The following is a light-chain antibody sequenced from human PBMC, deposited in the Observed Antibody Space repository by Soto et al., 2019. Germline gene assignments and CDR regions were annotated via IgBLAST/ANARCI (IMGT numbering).Light chain of an antibody. J-gene: IGKJ4*01. CDR1: QGISNS. Sequence: DIQMTQSPSSLSASVGDTITITCRASQGISNSLNWYQLKPGEAPKLLIYDASNLAAGVPSRFSGGGSGTHFTFTVSSLQTEDIATYYCQRYYNAPFTFGGGTKVDIK. V-gene: IGKV1-33*01. CDR3: QRYYNAPFT. CDR2: DAS.